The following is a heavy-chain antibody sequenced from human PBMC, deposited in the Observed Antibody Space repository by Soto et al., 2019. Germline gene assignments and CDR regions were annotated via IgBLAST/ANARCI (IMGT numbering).Heavy chain of an antibody. CDR2: IYWDDDK. V-gene: IGHV2-5*02. Sequence: SGPTLVNPTQTLTLTCTFSGFSLSTSGVGVGWIRQPPGKALEWLALIYWDDDKRYSPSLKSRLTITKDTSKNQVVLTMANMDPVDTATYYCAHSPYYGSGTLGGYFDYWGQGTLVTVSS. CDR3: AHSPYYGSGTLGGYFDY. D-gene: IGHD3-10*01. J-gene: IGHJ4*02. CDR1: GFSLSTSGVG.